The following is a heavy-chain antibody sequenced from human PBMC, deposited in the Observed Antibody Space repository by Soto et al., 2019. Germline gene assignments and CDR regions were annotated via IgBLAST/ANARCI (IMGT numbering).Heavy chain of an antibody. Sequence: EVQLLESGGGLVQPGGSLRLSCAASGFTFSSYAMSWVRQAPGKGLEWVSAISGSGSSTYYADSVKGRFTISRDNSKNTPYLQMNSLRAEDTAVYYCARGFGTSCYACWFDPWGQGTLVPVSS. V-gene: IGHV3-23*01. CDR3: ARGFGTSCYACWFDP. D-gene: IGHD2-2*01. CDR2: ISGSGSST. J-gene: IGHJ5*02. CDR1: GFTFSSYA.